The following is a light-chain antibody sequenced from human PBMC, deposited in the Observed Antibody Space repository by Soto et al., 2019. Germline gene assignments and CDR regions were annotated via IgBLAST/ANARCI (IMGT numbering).Light chain of an antibody. V-gene: IGLV3-25*02. J-gene: IGLJ1*01. Sequence: SYELTQPPSVSVSPGHTARINCSGDALPKQYAYWYQQKPGQAPVLVIYKDSERPSGIPERFSGSSSGTTVTLTISGVQAEDEADYYCQSADSSGTYVFGTGTKLTVL. CDR3: QSADSSGTYV. CDR2: KDS. CDR1: ALPKQY.